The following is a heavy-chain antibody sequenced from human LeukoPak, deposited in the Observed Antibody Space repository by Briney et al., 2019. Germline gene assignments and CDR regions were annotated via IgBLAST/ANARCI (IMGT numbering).Heavy chain of an antibody. D-gene: IGHD3-16*01. J-gene: IGHJ3*01. Sequence: GESLKISCHGSGYRFDIYWIAWVRQMPGKGLEFIGFIYPGDSDTRYSPSFQGQVTMAADKSISTAYLHLKASDTAIYYCARRRLAQESIRPGIDAFDVRGQGTVVTVSA. CDR2: IYPGDSDT. CDR1: GYRFDIYW. CDR3: ARRRLAQESIRPGIDAFDV. V-gene: IGHV5-51*01.